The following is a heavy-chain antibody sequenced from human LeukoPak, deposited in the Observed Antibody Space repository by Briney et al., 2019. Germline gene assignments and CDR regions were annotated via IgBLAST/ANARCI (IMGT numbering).Heavy chain of an antibody. V-gene: IGHV3-53*01. CDR1: GFSVSSNF. D-gene: IGHD1/OR15-1a*01. CDR3: ARDGYGNNYMDV. Sequence: HPGGSLRLSCAASGFSVSSNFMSWVRQAPGKGLEWVSVIYSGGTTYYADSVKGRFTISRDNSKNTLSLQMNNLRVEDTAVYYCARDGYGNNYMDVWGKGTTVTVS. CDR2: IYSGGTT. J-gene: IGHJ6*03.